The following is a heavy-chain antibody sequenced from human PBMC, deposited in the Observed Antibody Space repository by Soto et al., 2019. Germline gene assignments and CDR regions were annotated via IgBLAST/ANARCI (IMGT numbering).Heavy chain of an antibody. CDR3: ARGRDY. CDR1: GGSFSNYY. CDR2: INQSGST. J-gene: IGHJ4*02. Sequence: QVQLQQWGAGLLKPSETLSLTCAVYGGSFSNYYWSWIRQPPGKGLEWIGEINQSGSTNHNPSLKSRVTISVDTSKNQFSLKLSSVTAEATAVYDCARGRDYWGQGTLVTVSS. V-gene: IGHV4-34*01.